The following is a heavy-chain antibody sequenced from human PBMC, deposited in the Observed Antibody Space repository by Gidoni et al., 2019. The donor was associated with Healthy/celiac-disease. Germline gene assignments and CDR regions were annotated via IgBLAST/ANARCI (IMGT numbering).Heavy chain of an antibody. J-gene: IGHJ3*02. V-gene: IGHV4-34*01. CDR3: ARKIRVTGDRAHAFDI. Sequence: QVQLQQWGAGLLKPSETLSLTCAVYGGSFSGYYWSWISQPPGKGLEWIGEINHSGSTNYNPSLKSRVTISVDTSKNQFSLKLSSVTAADTAVYYCARKIRVTGDRAHAFDIWGQGTMVTVSS. CDR1: GGSFSGYY. D-gene: IGHD7-27*01. CDR2: INHSGST.